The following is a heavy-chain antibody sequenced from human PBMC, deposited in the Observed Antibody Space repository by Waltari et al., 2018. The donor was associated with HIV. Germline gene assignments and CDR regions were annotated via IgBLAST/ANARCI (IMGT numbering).Heavy chain of an antibody. D-gene: IGHD3-9*01. J-gene: IGHJ2*01. V-gene: IGHV4-4*07. CDR3: ARGLDILTGYYHWFSDL. CDR2: IYISGSA. Sequence: KGLEWIGRIYISGSANYNPSLRSRVTMSLDTSKNQFSLKLTSVTAADTAVYYCARGLDILTGYYHWFSDLWGRGTLVTVSS.